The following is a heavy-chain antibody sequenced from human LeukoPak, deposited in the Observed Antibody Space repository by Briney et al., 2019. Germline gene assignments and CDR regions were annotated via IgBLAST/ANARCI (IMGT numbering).Heavy chain of an antibody. Sequence: SETLSLTCTVSGGSISSGDYYWSWIRHPPGKGLEWIGYIYYSGSTYYNPSLKSRVTISVDTSKNQFSLKLSSVTAADTAVYYCAYSSGWYWFDPWGQGTLVTVSS. CDR3: AYSSGWYWFDP. V-gene: IGHV4-30-4*01. CDR2: IYYSGST. D-gene: IGHD6-19*01. J-gene: IGHJ5*02. CDR1: GGSISSGDYY.